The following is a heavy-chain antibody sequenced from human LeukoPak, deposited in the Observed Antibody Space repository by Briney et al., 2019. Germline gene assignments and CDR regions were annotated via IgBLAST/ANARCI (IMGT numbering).Heavy chain of an antibody. CDR3: ARLSTAVVDSDY. J-gene: IGHJ4*02. CDR2: IWYDGSNK. D-gene: IGHD6-19*01. CDR1: GFTFSSYG. V-gene: IGHV3-33*01. Sequence: PGRSLRLSCAASGFTFSSYGMHWVRQAPGKGLEWVAVIWYDGSNKYYADSVKGRFTISRDNSKNTLYLQMNSLRAEDTAVYYCARLSTAVVDSDYWGQGTLVTVSS.